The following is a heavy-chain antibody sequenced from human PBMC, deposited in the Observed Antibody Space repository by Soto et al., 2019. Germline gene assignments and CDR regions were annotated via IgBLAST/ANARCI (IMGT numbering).Heavy chain of an antibody. J-gene: IGHJ4*02. CDR2: INSDGIIT. CDR3: VRYPRSVGGSYRPDY. Sequence: GWALRLACAASGFTLSSYWMHWVRQVPEKGLVWVSRINSDGIITNYAGPVKGRFTISRDNVKNTLYLQMNSLRAEDTAVYYCVRYPRSVGGSYRPDYWGQGPLVTVSS. V-gene: IGHV3-74*01. CDR1: GFTLSSYW. D-gene: IGHD3-16*02.